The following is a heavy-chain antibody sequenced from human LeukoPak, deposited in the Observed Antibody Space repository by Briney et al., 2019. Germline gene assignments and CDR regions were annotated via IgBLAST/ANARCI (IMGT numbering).Heavy chain of an antibody. Sequence: GGSLRLSCAASGFTFSSHWMHWVRQPPGKGLVWVSRINSDGSSTSYADSVKGRYTISRDNAKNTLYLQMNSLRAEDTAVYYCARGRENWFDPWGEGTLVTVSS. V-gene: IGHV3-74*01. CDR3: ARGRENWFDP. J-gene: IGHJ5*02. CDR2: INSDGSST. CDR1: GFTFSSHW.